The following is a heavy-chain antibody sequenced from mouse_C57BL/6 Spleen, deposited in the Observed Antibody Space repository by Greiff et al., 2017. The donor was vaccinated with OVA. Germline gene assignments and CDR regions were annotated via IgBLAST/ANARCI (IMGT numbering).Heavy chain of an antibody. J-gene: IGHJ4*01. D-gene: IGHD2-3*01. V-gene: IGHV1-82*01. Sequence: VQLQQSGPELVKPGASVKISCKASGYAFSSSWMNWVKQRPGKGLEWIGRIYPGDGDTNYNGKFKGKATLTADTSSSTAYMQLRSLTAEDSAVYFCARDDLRPRRNLEYWGQGTSVTVSS. CDR2: IYPGDGDT. CDR3: ARDDLRPRRNLEY. CDR1: GYAFSSSW.